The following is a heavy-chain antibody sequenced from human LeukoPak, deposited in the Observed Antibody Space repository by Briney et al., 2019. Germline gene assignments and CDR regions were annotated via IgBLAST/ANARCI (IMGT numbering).Heavy chain of an antibody. D-gene: IGHD2-2*02. CDR3: ARDNPVGEYQLLYLPFSAFDY. Sequence: ASVKVSCKASGYTFTSYGISWVRQAPGQGLEWMGWISDYNGNTNYAQKLQGRVTITTDTSTSTAYMELRSLRSDDTAVYYCARDNPVGEYQLLYLPFSAFDYWGQGTLVTVSS. J-gene: IGHJ4*02. CDR1: GYTFTSYG. V-gene: IGHV1-18*01. CDR2: ISDYNGNT.